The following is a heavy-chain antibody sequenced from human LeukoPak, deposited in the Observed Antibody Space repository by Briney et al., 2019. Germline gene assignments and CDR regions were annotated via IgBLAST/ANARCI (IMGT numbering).Heavy chain of an antibody. CDR2: INHSGST. CDR3: ARKKYYGDAFDI. D-gene: IGHD3-16*01. Sequence: SETLSLTCAVYGGSFSGYYWSWIRQPPGKGLEWIGEINHSGSTNYNPSLKSRVTISVDTSKNQFSLKLSSVTAADTAVYYCARKKYYGDAFDIWGQGTMVTVSS. J-gene: IGHJ3*02. CDR1: GGSFSGYY. V-gene: IGHV4-34*01.